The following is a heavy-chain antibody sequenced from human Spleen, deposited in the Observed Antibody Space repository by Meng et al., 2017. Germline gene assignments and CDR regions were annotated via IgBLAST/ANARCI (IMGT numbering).Heavy chain of an antibody. Sequence: QVQLQQWGAGLLKPSETLSLSCAVYGGSFSDHYWSWIRQPPGKGLEWVGGINRSGSTTYNASLKSRVTISVDTSKNQFSLKLSSVTTADTAVYFCARSSFSASPYYFGYWGLGTLVTVSS. CDR1: GGSFSDHY. D-gene: IGHD3-3*02. V-gene: IGHV4-34*01. J-gene: IGHJ4*02. CDR3: ARSSFSASPYYFGY. CDR2: INRSGST.